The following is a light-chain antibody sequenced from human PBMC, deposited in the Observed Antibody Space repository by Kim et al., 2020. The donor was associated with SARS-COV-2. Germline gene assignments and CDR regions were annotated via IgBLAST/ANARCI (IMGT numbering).Light chain of an antibody. CDR2: GKN. CDR3: QSRDSGGNVV. Sequence: SSELTQDPAVSVALGQTVSITCQGDSLRRYCVSWYQRRPGQAPLLVIYGKNNRPSGIPDRLSGSSSGNTASLTISGAQAEDEADFYCQSRDSGGNVVFGGGTQLTVL. CDR1: SLRRYC. V-gene: IGLV3-19*01. J-gene: IGLJ2*01.